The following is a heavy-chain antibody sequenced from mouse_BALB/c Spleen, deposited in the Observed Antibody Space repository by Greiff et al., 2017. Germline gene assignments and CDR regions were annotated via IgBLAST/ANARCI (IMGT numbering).Heavy chain of an antibody. J-gene: IGHJ4*01. Sequence: EVNVVESGGGLVKLGGSLKLSCAASGFTFSSYYMSWVRQTPEKRLELVAAINSNGGSTYYPDTVKGRFTISRDNAKNTLYLQMSSLKSEDTALYYCARHVRYGITTLYYAMDYWGQGTSVTVSS. V-gene: IGHV5-6-2*01. CDR3: ARHVRYGITTLYYAMDY. D-gene: IGHD2-4*01. CDR2: INSNGGST. CDR1: GFTFSSYY.